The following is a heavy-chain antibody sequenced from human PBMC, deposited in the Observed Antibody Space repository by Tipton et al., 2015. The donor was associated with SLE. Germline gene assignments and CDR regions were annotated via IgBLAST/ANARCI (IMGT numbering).Heavy chain of an antibody. CDR1: SFTFGNFA. J-gene: IGHJ4*02. Sequence: RSLRLSCAASSFTFGNFAMHWVRQAPGRGLERVAVIWYDGSETYYADSVKGRFTISRDNSKNTLYLQMNSLRPEDTGVYYCAKGDSSGWSFFDYWGQGTLVTVSS. CDR3: AKGDSSGWSFFDY. D-gene: IGHD6-19*01. CDR2: IWYDGSET. V-gene: IGHV3-33*08.